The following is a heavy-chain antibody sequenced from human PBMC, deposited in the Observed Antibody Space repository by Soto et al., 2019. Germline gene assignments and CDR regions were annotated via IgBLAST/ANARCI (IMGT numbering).Heavy chain of an antibody. J-gene: IGHJ4*02. CDR1: GLTFSSYA. Sequence: GGSLRLSCAASGLTFSSYAMSWVRQAPGKGPEWVSGIHGSGITYYGDSVKGRFTISRDNSKGTLYLEMNGLRTDDTAVYYCATGCDDDCSSRYWGQGTLVTVSS. D-gene: IGHD4-17*01. CDR3: ATGCDDDCSSRY. CDR2: IHGSGIT. V-gene: IGHV3-23*01.